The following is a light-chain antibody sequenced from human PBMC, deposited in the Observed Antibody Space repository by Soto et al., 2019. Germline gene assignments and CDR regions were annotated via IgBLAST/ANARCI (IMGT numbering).Light chain of an antibody. Sequence: QSVLTQPPSASVTPGQRVAISCSGSSSNIGSYPVNWYQQLPGTAPKLLIHTATQRPSGVPDRFSGSKSGTSASLAISGLQSEDEADYYCAAWDESLSGWVFGGGTQLTVL. CDR2: TAT. V-gene: IGLV1-44*01. J-gene: IGLJ3*02. CDR1: SSNIGSYP. CDR3: AAWDESLSGWV.